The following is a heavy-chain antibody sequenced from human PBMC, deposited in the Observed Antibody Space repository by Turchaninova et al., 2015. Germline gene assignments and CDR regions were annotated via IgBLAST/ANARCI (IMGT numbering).Heavy chain of an antibody. CDR2: IDYSGRT. J-gene: IGHJ4*02. CDR3: ARHVRLRGFDY. D-gene: IGHD5-18*01. CDR1: GGSVSSSSYN. V-gene: IGHV4-39*01. Sequence: QLQLQEAGPGLVKPSETLSLTCAVTGGSVSSSSYNWGWRRRPPGEGLEWIRIIDYSGRTYYNPSLRSRVTISVDTSKNQFSLNLNSVTTADTAVYYCARHVRLRGFDYWGQGTLLTVSS.